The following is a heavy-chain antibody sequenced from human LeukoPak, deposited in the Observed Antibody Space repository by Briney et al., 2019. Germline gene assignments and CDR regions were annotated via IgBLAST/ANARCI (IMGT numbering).Heavy chain of an antibody. Sequence: SETLSLTCAVYGGSFSGYYWSWIRQPPGKGLEWIGEINHSGSTNYNPSLKSRVTISVDTSKNQFSLKLSSVTAADTAVYYCARSGGVSSGWTLDNWFDPWGQGTLVTVSS. J-gene: IGHJ5*02. CDR3: ARSGGVSSGWTLDNWFDP. D-gene: IGHD6-19*01. CDR1: GGSFSGYY. CDR2: INHSGST. V-gene: IGHV4-34*01.